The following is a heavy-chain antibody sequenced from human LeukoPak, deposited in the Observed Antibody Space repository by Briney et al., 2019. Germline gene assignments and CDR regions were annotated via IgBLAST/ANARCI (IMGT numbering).Heavy chain of an antibody. CDR1: AFTFSDYS. CDR2: ISGRSSTI. Sequence: PGGSLRLSCAASAFTFSDYSMNWVRQAPGKGLDWISYISGRSSTIYYADSVRGRFTISRDNAKNSMYLQMNSLRAEDTAVYYCARDRLTSGSYFFDYWGQGTLVTVSS. CDR3: ARDRLTSGSYFFDY. J-gene: IGHJ4*02. V-gene: IGHV3-48*01. D-gene: IGHD1-26*01.